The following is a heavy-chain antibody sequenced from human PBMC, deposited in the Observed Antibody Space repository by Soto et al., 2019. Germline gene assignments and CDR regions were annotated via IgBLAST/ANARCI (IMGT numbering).Heavy chain of an antibody. Sequence: GGSLRLSCAASGFTVSSNYMSWGRPAPGKGLEWVSVIYSGGSTYYADSVKGRFTISRHNSKNTLYLQMNSLRAEDTAVYYCASGTDPYYYYYYMDVWGKGTTVTVSS. CDR1: GFTVSSNY. V-gene: IGHV3-53*04. CDR2: IYSGGST. CDR3: ASGTDPYYYYYYMDV. J-gene: IGHJ6*03.